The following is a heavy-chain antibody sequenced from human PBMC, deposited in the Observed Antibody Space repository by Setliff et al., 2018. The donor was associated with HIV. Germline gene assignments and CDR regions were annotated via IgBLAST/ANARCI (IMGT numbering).Heavy chain of an antibody. V-gene: IGHV4-61*02. CDR2: IYTSGSI. CDR3: ARRQAEDYGSGRFDC. CDR1: GGSISRGSYY. J-gene: IGHJ4*01. Sequence: LSLTCTVSGGSISRGSYYWSWIRQPAGKGLEWIGRIYTSGSIHYNPSLKSRVTISVDTSKNQFSLKLSSVTAADTAVYYCARRQAEDYGSGRFDCWGHGMLVTVSS. D-gene: IGHD3-10*01.